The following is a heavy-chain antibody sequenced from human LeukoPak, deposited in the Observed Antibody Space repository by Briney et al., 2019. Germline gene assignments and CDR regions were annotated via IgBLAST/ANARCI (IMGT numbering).Heavy chain of an antibody. D-gene: IGHD2-2*02. J-gene: IGHJ4*02. CDR2: ISAYIGNT. V-gene: IGHV1-18*01. CDR1: GYTFTSYG. Sequence: ASVKVSCKASGYTFTSYGISWVRQAPGQGLEWMGWISAYIGNTNYAQKLQGRVTMTTDTSTSTAYMELRSLRSDDTAVYYCAKNIVVVPAAIKGFDYWGQGTLVTVSS. CDR3: AKNIVVVPAAIKGFDY.